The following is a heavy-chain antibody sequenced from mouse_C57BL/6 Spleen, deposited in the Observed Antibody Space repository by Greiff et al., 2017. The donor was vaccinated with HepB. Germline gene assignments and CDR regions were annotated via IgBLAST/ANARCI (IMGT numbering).Heavy chain of an antibody. D-gene: IGHD3-2*02. Sequence: VQLQQSGPELVKPGASVKISCKASGYTFTDYYMNWVKQSHGKSLEWIGDINPNNGGTSYNQKFKGKATLTVDKSSSTAYMELRSLTSEDSAVYYWARGEFQLRLPYYYAMDYWGQGTSVTVSS. CDR1: GYTFTDYY. V-gene: IGHV1-26*01. J-gene: IGHJ4*01. CDR2: INPNNGGT. CDR3: ARGEFQLRLPYYYAMDY.